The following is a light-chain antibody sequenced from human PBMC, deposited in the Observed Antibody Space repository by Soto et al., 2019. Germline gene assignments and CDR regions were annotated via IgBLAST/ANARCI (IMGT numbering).Light chain of an antibody. CDR1: SSDVGAYNL. V-gene: IGLV2-23*01. CDR3: CSYAGSRTLV. CDR2: EGT. J-gene: IGLJ3*02. Sequence: QSALTQPASVSGSPGQSITVSCTGTSSDVGAYNLVSWYQQHPGKAPRLIIYEGTKRPSGISHRFSGSKSDNTASLTISGLRAEDEAHYHCCSYAGSRTLVFGGGTKLTVL.